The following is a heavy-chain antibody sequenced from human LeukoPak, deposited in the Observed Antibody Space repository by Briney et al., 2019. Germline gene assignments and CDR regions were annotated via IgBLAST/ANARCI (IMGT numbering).Heavy chain of an antibody. Sequence: PGGSLRLSCAASGFTFSGSAMHWVRQASGKGLEWVGRIRSKANSYATAYVASVKGRFTISRDDSKNTAYLQRNSLETEDTAVYYCTGYGSGRDRYYYYMDVWGKGTTVTVSS. V-gene: IGHV3-73*01. CDR1: GFTFSGSA. CDR2: IRSKANSYAT. J-gene: IGHJ6*03. CDR3: TGYGSGRDRYYYYMDV. D-gene: IGHD3-10*01.